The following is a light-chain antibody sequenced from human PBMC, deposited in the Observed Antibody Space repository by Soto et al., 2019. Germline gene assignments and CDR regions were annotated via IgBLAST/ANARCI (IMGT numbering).Light chain of an antibody. CDR1: SSNIGAGYD. CDR2: GNS. J-gene: IGLJ1*01. V-gene: IGLV1-40*01. CDR3: QSYDSSLSGYV. Sequence: QAVVTQPPSVSGAPGQRVTISCTGSSSNIGAGYDVHWYQQLPGTAPKVLIYGNSNRPSGVPDRFSGSKSGTSASLAITGLQAEDEADYCCQSYDSSLSGYVFGTGTKLTVL.